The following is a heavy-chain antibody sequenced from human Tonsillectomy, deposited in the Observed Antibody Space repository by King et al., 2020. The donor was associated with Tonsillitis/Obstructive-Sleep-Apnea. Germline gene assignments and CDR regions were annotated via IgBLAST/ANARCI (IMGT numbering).Heavy chain of an antibody. CDR2: ISAGGDIT. Sequence: EGQLVQSGGGLVQPGGSLRLSCAVSGFTFSNYALSWVRQAPGKGLEWVSAISAGGDITYYAESVRGRFTLSRDNSKNTLYLQMNSLTAEDTAVYYCAKQAGIVVVVAADFDFWGQGTLVTVSS. D-gene: IGHD2-15*01. CDR3: AKQAGIVVVVAADFDF. J-gene: IGHJ4*02. CDR1: GFTFSNYA. V-gene: IGHV3-23*04.